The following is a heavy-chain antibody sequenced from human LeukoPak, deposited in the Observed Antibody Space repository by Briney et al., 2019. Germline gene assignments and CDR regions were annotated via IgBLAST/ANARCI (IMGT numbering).Heavy chain of an antibody. D-gene: IGHD5-24*01. CDR3: ARGRIEVAGPLHFDY. Sequence: GASVKVSCKASGYTFTSYGISWVRQAPGQGLEWMGWISAYNGNTNYAQKLQGRVTMTTDTSTSTAYLELRSLRSDDTAVYYCARGRIEVAGPLHFDYWGQGTLVTVSS. V-gene: IGHV1-18*01. CDR1: GYTFTSYG. CDR2: ISAYNGNT. J-gene: IGHJ4*02.